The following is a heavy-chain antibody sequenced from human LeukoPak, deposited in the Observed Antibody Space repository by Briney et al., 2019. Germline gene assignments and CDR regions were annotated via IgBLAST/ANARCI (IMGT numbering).Heavy chain of an antibody. CDR1: GYTFTSYY. CDR3: ARDGPVYCGGDCYPDY. V-gene: IGHV1-46*01. J-gene: IGHJ4*02. Sequence: ASVKVSCKASGYTFTSYYMHWVRQAPGQGLEWMGIINPSGGSTSYAQKFQGRVTMTRDTSTSTVYMELSSLRSEDTAVYYCARDGPVYCGGDCYPDYRGQGTLVTISS. CDR2: INPSGGST. D-gene: IGHD2-21*02.